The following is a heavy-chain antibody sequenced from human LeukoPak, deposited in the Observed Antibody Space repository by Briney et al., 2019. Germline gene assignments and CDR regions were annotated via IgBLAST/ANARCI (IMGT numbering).Heavy chain of an antibody. Sequence: GGSLRLSCAASGFTFSSYSMNWVRQAPGKGLEWVSYISSSSSTIYYADSVKGRFTISRDNAKNSLYLQMNSLRAEDTAVYYCARDSGYMRFDYWGQGTLVTVSS. CDR1: GFTFSSYS. J-gene: IGHJ4*02. V-gene: IGHV3-48*04. CDR2: ISSSSSTI. CDR3: ARDSGYMRFDY. D-gene: IGHD3-22*01.